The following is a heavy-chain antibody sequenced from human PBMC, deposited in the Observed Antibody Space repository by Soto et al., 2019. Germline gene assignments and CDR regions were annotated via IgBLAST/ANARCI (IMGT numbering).Heavy chain of an antibody. CDR1: GDSMNNGNSY. CDR2: IFYDGNT. CDR3: ARDRDSSGWTYDY. Sequence: SETLSLTCTVSGDSMNNGNSYWTWIRQHPDKGLEWIGFIFYDGNTHYNPSLEGRLTLSLDASKYQFSLRLSSVTAADSAVYYCARDRDSSGWTYDYWGQGTLVTVSS. D-gene: IGHD6-19*01. J-gene: IGHJ4*02. V-gene: IGHV4-31*02.